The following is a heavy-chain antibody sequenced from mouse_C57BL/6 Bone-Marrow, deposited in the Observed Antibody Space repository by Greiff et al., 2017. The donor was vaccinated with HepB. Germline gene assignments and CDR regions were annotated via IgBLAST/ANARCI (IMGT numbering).Heavy chain of an antibody. CDR2: IDPNSGGT. CDR1: GYTFTSYW. J-gene: IGHJ1*03. Sequence: QVQLQQPGAELVKPGASVKLSCKASGYTFTSYWMHWVKQRPGRGLEWIGRIDPNSGGTKYNEKFKSKATLTVDKPSSTAYMQLSSLTSEDSAVYECARGDYDGSSYDWYFDVWGTGTTVTVSS. CDR3: ARGDYDGSSYDWYFDV. V-gene: IGHV1-72*01. D-gene: IGHD1-1*01.